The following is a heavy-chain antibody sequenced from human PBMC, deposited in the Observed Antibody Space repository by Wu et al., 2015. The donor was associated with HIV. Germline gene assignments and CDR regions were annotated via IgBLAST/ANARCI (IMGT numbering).Heavy chain of an antibody. Sequence: QVQLVQSGAEVKKPGSSVKVSCKASGGTFSSYAISWVRQAPGQGLEWMGGIIPIFGTANYAQKFQGRVTITTDESTSTAYMELSSLRSEDTAVYYCARDPGGGIAVAGTPHTRCGMDVWGQGTTVTVSS. CDR2: IIPIFGTA. J-gene: IGHJ6*02. CDR3: ARDPGGGIAVAGTPHTRCGMDV. V-gene: IGHV1-69*05. D-gene: IGHD6-19*01. CDR1: GGTFSSYA.